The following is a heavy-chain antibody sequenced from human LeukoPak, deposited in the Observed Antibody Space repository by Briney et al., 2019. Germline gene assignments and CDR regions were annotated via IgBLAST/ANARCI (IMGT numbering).Heavy chain of an antibody. J-gene: IGHJ4*02. CDR1: GFTFSSYW. Sequence: GGSLRLSCAASGFTFSSYWMSWVRQAPGKGLEWVAVIWYDGSNKYYADSVKGRFTISRDNSKNTLYLQMNSLRAEDTAVYYCAREGYSSSWYTHFDYWGQGTLVTVSS. CDR2: IWYDGSNK. V-gene: IGHV3-33*08. CDR3: AREGYSSSWYTHFDY. D-gene: IGHD6-13*01.